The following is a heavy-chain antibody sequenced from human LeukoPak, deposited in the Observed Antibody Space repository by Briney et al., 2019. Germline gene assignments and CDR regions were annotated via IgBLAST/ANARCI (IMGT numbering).Heavy chain of an antibody. V-gene: IGHV1-3*01. J-gene: IGHJ4*02. CDR1: GYTFTNYA. Sequence: GASVKVSCKASGYTFTNYAINWVRQAPGQRLEWLGWINAGNGDTKYSQKFQGRVTITRDTSASTAYMELSSLRSEDTAVYYCARGIWSRSEWYYYDHWGQGTLVTVSS. CDR2: INAGNGDT. D-gene: IGHD3-3*01. CDR3: ARGIWSRSEWYYYDH.